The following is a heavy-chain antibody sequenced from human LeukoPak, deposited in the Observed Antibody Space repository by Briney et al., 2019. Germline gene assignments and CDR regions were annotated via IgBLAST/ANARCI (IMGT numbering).Heavy chain of an antibody. CDR2: IYSGGDT. D-gene: IGHD6-19*01. J-gene: IGHJ4*02. Sequence: GGSLRLSCAASGFTVRSYYMAWVRQAPGKGLEWVSVIYSGGDTYYADSVKGRFTISRDNSKNMIYLEVSSLKAEDTAVYYCAKERNLEIAVAGTIFDYWGQGTLVTVSS. CDR3: AKERNLEIAVAGTIFDY. V-gene: IGHV3-66*01. CDR1: GFTVRSYY.